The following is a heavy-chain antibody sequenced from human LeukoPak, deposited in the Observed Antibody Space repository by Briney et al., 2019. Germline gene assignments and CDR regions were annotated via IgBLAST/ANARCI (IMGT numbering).Heavy chain of an antibody. V-gene: IGHV5-51*01. CDR3: ARVGYGMATFNAFDI. D-gene: IGHD5-24*01. J-gene: IGHJ3*02. CDR2: IYPGYSDT. Sequence: GESLKISCKGSGYSFTSYWISWVRQMPGKGLEWMGIIYPGYSDTRYSPSFQGQVTISADKSISTAYLQWSSLKASDTAMYYCARVGYGMATFNAFDIWGQGTMVTVSS. CDR1: GYSFTSYW.